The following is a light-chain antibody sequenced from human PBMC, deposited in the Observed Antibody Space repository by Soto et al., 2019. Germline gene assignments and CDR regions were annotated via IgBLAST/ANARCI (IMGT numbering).Light chain of an antibody. Sequence: EIVMTQSPATLSVSPGERATLSCRASQSVSSYLAWYKQKPGQAPRLLISSASTRATGIPARFSGSGSGTEFTLPISSLQSEDFAVYYCQQFHNCPLTFGGGPNVEIK. V-gene: IGKV3-15*01. J-gene: IGKJ4*01. CDR2: SAS. CDR1: QSVSSY. CDR3: QQFHNCPLT.